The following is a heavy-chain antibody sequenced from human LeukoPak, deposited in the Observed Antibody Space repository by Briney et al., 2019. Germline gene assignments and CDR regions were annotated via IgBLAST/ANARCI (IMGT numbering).Heavy chain of an antibody. J-gene: IGHJ3*02. Sequence: GGSLRLSCAASGFTFDDYAMHWVRQAPGKGLEWVSGISWNSGSIGYADSVKGRFTISRDNAKNSLYLQMESLRAEDTAVYYCAKDTGSPADAITMEDNAFDIWGQGTMVTVSS. CDR3: AKDTGSPADAITMEDNAFDI. CDR1: GFTFDDYA. CDR2: ISWNSGSI. D-gene: IGHD3-3*01. V-gene: IGHV3-9*01.